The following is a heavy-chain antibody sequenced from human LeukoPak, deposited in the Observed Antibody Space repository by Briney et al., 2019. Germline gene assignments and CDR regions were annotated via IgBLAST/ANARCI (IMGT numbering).Heavy chain of an antibody. J-gene: IGHJ6*02. CDR1: GGSVSSTNSH. CDR3: ARRTYQSPQFYYYYGMDV. CDR2: MSYSGTA. Sequence: ETLSLTYTVSGGSVSSTNSHWGWIRQPPGKGLEWIGSMSYSGTASYNPSLKSRVSISVDTSQNQFSLKVTSVTAADTAVYYCARRTYQSPQFYYYYGMDVWGQGTTVTVSS. V-gene: IGHV4-39*01. D-gene: IGHD2-2*01.